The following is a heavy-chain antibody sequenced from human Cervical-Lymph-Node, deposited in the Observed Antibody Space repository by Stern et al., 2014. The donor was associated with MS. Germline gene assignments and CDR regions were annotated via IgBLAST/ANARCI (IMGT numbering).Heavy chain of an antibody. D-gene: IGHD3-10*01. CDR1: GFTFSTYA. CDR2: FSSDGTST. Sequence: EVKLVESGGGLVRPGGSLRLSCAASGFTFSTYAMSWVRQAPGKGLEWVSTFSSDGTSTYYADSVKGRFIISRDNSKNTLYLQMNSLRVDDTAVYYCGKRGSSPMDYWGQGTLVTVSS. J-gene: IGHJ4*02. V-gene: IGHV3-23*04. CDR3: GKRGSSPMDY.